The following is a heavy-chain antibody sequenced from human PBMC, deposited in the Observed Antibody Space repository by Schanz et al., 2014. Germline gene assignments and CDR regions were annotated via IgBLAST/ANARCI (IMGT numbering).Heavy chain of an antibody. CDR1: GFTFSSYA. Sequence: EGQLLESGGGLIQPGGSLRLSCAASGFTFSSYAMSWVRQAPGKGLEWVSSISSSGSYIHYADSVKGRFTISRDNAKNTLYLQMNSLRAEDTAVFYCAKGMGYCSGGTCYDYYYYGLDVWGQGTTVTVAS. D-gene: IGHD2-15*01. V-gene: IGHV3-21*04. J-gene: IGHJ6*02. CDR2: ISSSGSYI. CDR3: AKGMGYCSGGTCYDYYYYGLDV.